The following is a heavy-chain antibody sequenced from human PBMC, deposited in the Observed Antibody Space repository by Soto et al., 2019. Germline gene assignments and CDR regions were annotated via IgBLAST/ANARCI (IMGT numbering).Heavy chain of an antibody. V-gene: IGHV4-34*01. J-gene: IGHJ1*01. D-gene: IGHD2-21*02. Sequence: SETLSLTCAVYGGSFSGYYWSWIRQPPGKGLEWIGEINHSGSTNYNPSLKSRVTISVDTPKNQFSLKLSSVTAADTAVYYCARNIVVVTADAEYFQHWGQGTLVTVS. CDR1: GGSFSGYY. CDR3: ARNIVVVTADAEYFQH. CDR2: INHSGST.